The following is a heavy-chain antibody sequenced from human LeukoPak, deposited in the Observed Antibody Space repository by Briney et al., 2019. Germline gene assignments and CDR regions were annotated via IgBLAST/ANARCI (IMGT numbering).Heavy chain of an antibody. D-gene: IGHD6-19*01. CDR2: TRFDESYR. V-gene: IGHV3-30*02. J-gene: IGHJ4*02. CDR1: GFTFSDYG. CDR3: AKDRPRIAVTGSVFDY. Sequence: GGSLRLSCVASGFTFSDYGMHWVRQAPGRGLEWVAFTRFDESYRYYLKSVRGRFTISRDNAQNTVYLHMNNLRTEDAAVYYCAKDRPRIAVTGSVFDYWGQGTLVTVSS.